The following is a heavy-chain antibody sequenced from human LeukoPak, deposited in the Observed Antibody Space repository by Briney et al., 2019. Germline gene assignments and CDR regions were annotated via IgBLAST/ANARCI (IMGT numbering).Heavy chain of an antibody. V-gene: IGHV1-18*01. CDR1: GYTFTSYG. CDR2: ISAYNGNT. Sequence: GASVKVSCKASGYTFTSYGISWVRQAPGRGLEWMGWISAYNGNTNYAQKLQGRVTMTTDTSTSTAYMELRSLRSDDTAVYYCARDSRQLVRGRDFDYWGQGTLVTVSS. CDR3: ARDSRQLVRGRDFDY. J-gene: IGHJ4*02. D-gene: IGHD6-13*01.